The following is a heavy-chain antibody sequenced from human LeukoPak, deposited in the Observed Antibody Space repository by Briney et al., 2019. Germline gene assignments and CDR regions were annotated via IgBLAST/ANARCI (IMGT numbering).Heavy chain of an antibody. CDR3: ARTKSGSYYYHP. J-gene: IGHJ5*02. CDR1: GFTFSDYY. CDR2: ISSSGSTI. D-gene: IGHD1-26*01. Sequence: PGGSLRLSCAASGFTFSDYYMSWIRQAPGKGLEWVSYISSSGSTIYYADSVKGRFAISRDNAKNSLYLQMNSLRAEETAVYYCARTKSGSYYYHPWGQGTLVTVSS. V-gene: IGHV3-11*04.